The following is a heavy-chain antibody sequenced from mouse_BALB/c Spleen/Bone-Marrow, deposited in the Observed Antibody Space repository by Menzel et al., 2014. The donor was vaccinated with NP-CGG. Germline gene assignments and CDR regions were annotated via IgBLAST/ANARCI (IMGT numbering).Heavy chain of an antibody. CDR2: IIPSNGRT. J-gene: IGHJ1*01. D-gene: IGHD2-3*01. CDR1: GHTFTSYW. V-gene: IGHV1S81*02. CDR3: ARWLLQHLDV. Sequence: VQLQQSGAELVKPGASVKLSCKASGHTFTSYWMHWVKQRPGQGLEWIGEIIPSNGRTNYNEKFKSKATLTVDKSSNTAYMQHSSLTSEDSAVYYCARWLLQHLDVWGAGTTVTVSS.